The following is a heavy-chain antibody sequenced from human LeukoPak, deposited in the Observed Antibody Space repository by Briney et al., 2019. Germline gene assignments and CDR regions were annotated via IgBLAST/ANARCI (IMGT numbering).Heavy chain of an antibody. CDR3: ARDWGMATIKSLFDY. D-gene: IGHD5-24*01. CDR1: GFTFSSYS. CDR2: ISSSSSTI. V-gene: IGHV3-48*01. Sequence: GGSLRLSCAASGFTFSSYSMNWVRQAPGKGLEWVSYISSSSSTIYYADSVKGRFTISRDNAKNSLYLQMNSLRAEDTAVYYCARDWGMATIKSLFDYWGQGTLVTVSS. J-gene: IGHJ4*02.